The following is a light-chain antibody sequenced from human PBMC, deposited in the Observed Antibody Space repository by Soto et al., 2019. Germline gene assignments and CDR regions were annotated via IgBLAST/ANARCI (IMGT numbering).Light chain of an antibody. CDR3: QQYNSYWP. V-gene: IGKV1-5*01. CDR2: DAS. J-gene: IGKJ1*01. Sequence: DIQMTQSPSTLSASVGDRVTITCRASQSISSWLAWYQQKPGKAPKLLIYDASSLESGVPSRFSGSGSGTEFTLNISSLQPDDFATYYSQQYNSYWPFGQLTTVDIX. CDR1: QSISSW.